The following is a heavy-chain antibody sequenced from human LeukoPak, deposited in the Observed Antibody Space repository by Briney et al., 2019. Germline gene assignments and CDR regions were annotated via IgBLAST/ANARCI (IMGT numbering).Heavy chain of an antibody. V-gene: IGHV4-59*08. J-gene: IGHJ4*02. D-gene: IGHD3-10*01. Sequence: SETLSLTCTVSGGSISSYYWSWIRQPPGKGLEWIGYIYYSGSTNYNPSLKSRVTISVDTSKNQFSLKLSSVTAADTAVYYCARSSDYYGSDQLDYWAREPWSPSPQ. CDR1: GGSISSYY. CDR2: IYYSGST. CDR3: ARSSDYYGSDQLDY.